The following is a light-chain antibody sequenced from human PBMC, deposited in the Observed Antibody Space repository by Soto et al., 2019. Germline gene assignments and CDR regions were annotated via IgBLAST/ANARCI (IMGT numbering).Light chain of an antibody. CDR3: QQYNSYPIP. CDR2: DAS. V-gene: IGKV1-5*01. J-gene: IGKJ3*01. Sequence: DIQMTQSPSTLSASVGDRDTITCRASQSISSWLAWYRQKPGKAPKLLIYDASSLESGVPSRFSGSGSGTEFTLTISSLQPDDFATYYCQQYNSYPIPFGPGTKVDIK. CDR1: QSISSW.